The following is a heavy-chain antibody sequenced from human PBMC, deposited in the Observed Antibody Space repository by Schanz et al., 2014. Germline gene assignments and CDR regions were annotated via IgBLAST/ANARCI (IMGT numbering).Heavy chain of an antibody. CDR3: ARDLNRCGGDCYSG. CDR2: ISPSSSYI. Sequence: EVQLVESGGGLVKPGGSLRLSCAASGFTFSNYSMIWVRQAPGKGLEWVSSISPSSSYIYYADSVKGRFTISRDNAKNSLYLQMNSLRAEDTAVYYCARDLNRCGGDCYSGWGQGTLVTVSS. V-gene: IGHV3-21*01. D-gene: IGHD2-21*02. CDR1: GFTFSNYS. J-gene: IGHJ4*02.